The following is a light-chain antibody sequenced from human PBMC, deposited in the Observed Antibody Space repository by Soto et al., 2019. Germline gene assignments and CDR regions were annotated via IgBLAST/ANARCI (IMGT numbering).Light chain of an antibody. CDR1: QSVSSNY. CDR2: GAS. V-gene: IGKV3-20*01. Sequence: EIVLTQSPGKLFLSPGEKATLSCRASQSVSSNYLAWYQQKPGQAPRLLIYGASRGAAGIPDRFSGSGSGTDFTLTINRLEPEYFAVYFCQQYGRSPMFTFGQGTKVDVK. CDR3: QQYGRSPMFT. J-gene: IGKJ2*01.